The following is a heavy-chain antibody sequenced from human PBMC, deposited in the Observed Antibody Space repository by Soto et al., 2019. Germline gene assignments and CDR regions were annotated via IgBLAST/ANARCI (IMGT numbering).Heavy chain of an antibody. CDR3: ARDSFPPYSSSSKGFDY. V-gene: IGHV4-59*01. D-gene: IGHD6-6*01. CDR2: LDYSGTT. J-gene: IGHJ4*02. CDR1: GGSISSYY. Sequence: SETLSLTCTVSGGSISSYYWNWIRQSPGKGLEWIASLDYSGTTNYNPSLKSRITTSVDPSKKQFSLKMRSVTAADTAVYYCARDSFPPYSSSSKGFDYWGQGGLVTVSS.